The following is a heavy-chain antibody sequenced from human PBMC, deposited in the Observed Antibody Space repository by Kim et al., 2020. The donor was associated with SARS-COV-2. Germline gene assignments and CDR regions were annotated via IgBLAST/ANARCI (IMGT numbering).Heavy chain of an antibody. Sequence: SETLSLTCAVYGGSFSGYYWSWIRQPPGKGLEWIGEINHSGSTNYNPSLKSRVTISVDPSKNQFSLKLSSVTAADTAVYYCARVDIAAAGGFDPWGQGTLVTVSS. CDR3: ARVDIAAAGGFDP. CDR1: GGSFSGYY. CDR2: INHSGST. J-gene: IGHJ5*02. D-gene: IGHD6-13*01. V-gene: IGHV4-34*01.